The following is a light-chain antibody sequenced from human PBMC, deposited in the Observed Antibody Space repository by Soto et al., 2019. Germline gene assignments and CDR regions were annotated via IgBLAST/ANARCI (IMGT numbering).Light chain of an antibody. J-gene: IGLJ3*02. Sequence: QSVLTQPPSASGTPGQRVTISCSGTSSNIGSKTVNWYQQLPGTAPKLLIYTNSQRPSGVPDRFCGSKSGTSASLAISGLESEDEADYYWAAWDDSLKGWVFGGGTKVTVL. CDR1: SSNIGSKT. V-gene: IGLV1-44*01. CDR3: AAWDDSLKGWV. CDR2: TNS.